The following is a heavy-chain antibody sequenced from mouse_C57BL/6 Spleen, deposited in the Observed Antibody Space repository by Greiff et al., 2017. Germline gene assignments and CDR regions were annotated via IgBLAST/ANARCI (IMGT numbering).Heavy chain of an antibody. CDR1: GYTFTSYW. CDR3: ARSTMVTTASFDY. CDR2: IDPSDSYT. J-gene: IGHJ2*01. V-gene: IGHV1-69*01. D-gene: IGHD2-2*01. Sequence: QVQLQQPGAELVMPGASVKLSCKASGYTFTSYWMHWVKQRPGQGLEWIGEIDPSDSYTNYNQKFKGKSTLTVDKSSSTAYMQLSSLISEDSAVYYCARSTMVTTASFDYWGQGTTLTVSS.